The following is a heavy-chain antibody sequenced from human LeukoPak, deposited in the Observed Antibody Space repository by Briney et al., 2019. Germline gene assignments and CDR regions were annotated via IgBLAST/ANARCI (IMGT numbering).Heavy chain of an antibody. Sequence: GASVKVSCKASGGTFSSYAISWVRQAPGQGLEWMGGIIPIFGTANYAQKFQGRVTITTDESTSTAYMELSSLRSEDTAVYYCANGESIAVAGTSYFDYWGQGTLVTVSS. J-gene: IGHJ4*02. CDR3: ANGESIAVAGTSYFDY. CDR2: IIPIFGTA. CDR1: GGTFSSYA. V-gene: IGHV1-69*05. D-gene: IGHD6-19*01.